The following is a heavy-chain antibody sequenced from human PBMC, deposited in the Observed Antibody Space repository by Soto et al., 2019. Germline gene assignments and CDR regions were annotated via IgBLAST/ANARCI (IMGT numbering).Heavy chain of an antibody. V-gene: IGHV4-4*02. J-gene: IGHJ6*02. Sequence: SETLSLTCAVSGGSISSSNWWSWVRQPPGKGLEWIGEIYHSGSTNYNPSLKGRVTLSVDTSTNQVSLRLASVTAADTAIYYCARDREAGYNFYYGMDVWGQGTTVTVSS. CDR2: IYHSGST. CDR1: GGSISSSNW. D-gene: IGHD6-19*01. CDR3: ARDREAGYNFYYGMDV.